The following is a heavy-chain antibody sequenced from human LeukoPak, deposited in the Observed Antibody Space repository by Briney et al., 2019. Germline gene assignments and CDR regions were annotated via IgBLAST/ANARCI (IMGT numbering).Heavy chain of an antibody. CDR2: IYHSGST. D-gene: IGHD6-13*01. J-gene: IGHJ4*02. CDR3: PRGEIAGAGTFGY. Sequence: SETLSLTCAVSGGSISSGGYSWSWIRQPPGKGLEWIGYIYHSGSTYYNPSLKSRVTISVDRSKNQFSLKLSSVTAADTAVYYCPRGEIAGAGTFGYWGQGTLVTVSS. CDR1: GGSISSGGYS. V-gene: IGHV4-30-2*01.